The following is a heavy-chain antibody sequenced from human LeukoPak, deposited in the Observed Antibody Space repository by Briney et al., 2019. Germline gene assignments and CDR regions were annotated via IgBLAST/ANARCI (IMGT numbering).Heavy chain of an antibody. CDR3: ATGRSVTYCSGSNCYDPWFDP. J-gene: IGHJ5*02. V-gene: IGHV1-18*01. CDR2: ISAYNGNT. D-gene: IGHD2-2*01. Sequence: ASVKVSCKASGYTFTSYGISWVRQAPGQGLEWMGWISAYNGNTNYAQKLQGRVTMTTDTSTSTAYMELRSLRSDDTVVYYCATGRSVTYCSGSNCYDPWFDPWGRGTLVTVSS. CDR1: GYTFTSYG.